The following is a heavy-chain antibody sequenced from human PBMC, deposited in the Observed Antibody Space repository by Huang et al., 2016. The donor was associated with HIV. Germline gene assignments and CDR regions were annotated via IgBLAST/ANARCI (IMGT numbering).Heavy chain of an antibody. J-gene: IGHJ4*02. D-gene: IGHD3-10*01. Sequence: QVQLVQSGAEVKKPGSSVKVSCKASGGTFSNSFAISWVRQAPGQGLEWMGGIIPLLGTVNYAQKFQGRVTITADESTSTAYIELSSLRSEDTAVYFCASPPPETFNYLFDYWGQGTLVTVSS. CDR3: ASPPPETFNYLFDY. V-gene: IGHV1-69*13. CDR1: GGTFSNSFA. CDR2: IIPLLGTV.